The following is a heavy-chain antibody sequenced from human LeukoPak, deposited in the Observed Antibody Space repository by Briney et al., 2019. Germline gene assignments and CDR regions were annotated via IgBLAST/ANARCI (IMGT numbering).Heavy chain of an antibody. V-gene: IGHV4-34*01. J-gene: IGHJ3*02. D-gene: IGHD6-13*01. Sequence: SETLSLTCAVYGGPFSGYYWSWIRQPPGKGLEWIGEINHSGSTNYNPSLKSRVTISVDTSKNQFSLKLSSVTAADTAVYYCARGRGYSSSWYFYFDIWGQGTMVTVSS. CDR2: INHSGST. CDR3: ARGRGYSSSWYFYFDI. CDR1: GGPFSGYY.